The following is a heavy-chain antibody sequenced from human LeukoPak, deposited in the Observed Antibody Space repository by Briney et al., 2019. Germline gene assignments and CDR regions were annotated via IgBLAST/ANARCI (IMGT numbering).Heavy chain of an antibody. J-gene: IGHJ6*02. D-gene: IGHD6-13*01. CDR1: GYTLTELS. CDR3: ATGRYSSNYYYYGMDV. CDR2: FDPEDGET. V-gene: IGHV1-24*01. Sequence: GASVKVSCKVSGYTLTELSMHWVRQAPGKGLEWMGGFDPEDGETIYAQKFQSRVTMTEDTSTDTAYMELSSPRSEDTAVYYCATGRYSSNYYYYGMDVWGQGTTVTVSS.